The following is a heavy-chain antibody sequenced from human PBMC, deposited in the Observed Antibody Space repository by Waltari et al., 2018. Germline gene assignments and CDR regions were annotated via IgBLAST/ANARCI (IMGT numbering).Heavy chain of an antibody. Sequence: QVHLVESGGSVVQPGTSLRLSCAASGSRVSNYGMFWVRQSTGKGLEWVALIWYDGTKANYEDSVKGRFTISKDHSKNTLFLQMNSLRDGDTAVYFCARDLSFGSLDYGGQGTLVTVSS. V-gene: IGHV3-33*07. CDR1: GSRVSNYG. CDR3: ARDLSFGSLDY. D-gene: IGHD3-10*01. CDR2: IWYDGTKA. J-gene: IGHJ4*02.